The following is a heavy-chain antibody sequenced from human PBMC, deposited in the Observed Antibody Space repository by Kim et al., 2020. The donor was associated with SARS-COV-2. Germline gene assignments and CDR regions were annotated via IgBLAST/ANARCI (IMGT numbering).Heavy chain of an antibody. D-gene: IGHD4-17*01. Sequence: ASVKVSCKVSGYTLTQLSMHWVRQAPGQGLEWMGGFDPEDGETIYAQKFQGRVTMTEDTSTDTAHMELSSLRSEDTAVYYCATGMRHYGLDYYYYYMDFWGKGTTVTVSS. CDR1: GYTLTQLS. J-gene: IGHJ6*03. V-gene: IGHV1-24*01. CDR3: ATGMRHYGLDYYYYYMDF. CDR2: FDPEDGET.